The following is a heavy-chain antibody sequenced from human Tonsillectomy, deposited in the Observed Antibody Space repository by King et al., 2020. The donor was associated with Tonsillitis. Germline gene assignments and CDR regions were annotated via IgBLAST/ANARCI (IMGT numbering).Heavy chain of an antibody. CDR3: AREGSGGSYYQGAFDI. D-gene: IGHD1-26*01. Sequence: VQLVESGAEVKKPGASVKVSCKASGYTFTSYYMHWVRQAPGQGLEWMGIINPSGGSTSYAQKFQGRVTMTRDTSTSTVYMELSSLRSEDTALYYCAREGSGGSYYQGAFDIWGQGTMVTVSS. J-gene: IGHJ3*02. CDR2: INPSGGST. CDR1: GYTFTSYY. V-gene: IGHV1-46*03.